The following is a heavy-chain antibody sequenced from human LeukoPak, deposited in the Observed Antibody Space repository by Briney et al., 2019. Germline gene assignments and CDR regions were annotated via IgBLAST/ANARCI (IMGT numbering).Heavy chain of an antibody. J-gene: IGHJ4*02. D-gene: IGHD3-22*01. CDR3: AKRGVVIRVILVGFHKEAYYFDS. CDR2: ISGSGGGT. Sequence: GGSLRLSCAVSGITLSNYGMSWVRQAPGKGLQWVAGISGSGGGTSYADSVKGRFTISRDNPKNTLYLQMNSLRAEDTAVYFCAKRGVVIRVILVGFHKEAYYFDSWGQEALVTVSS. CDR1: GITLSNYG. V-gene: IGHV3-23*01.